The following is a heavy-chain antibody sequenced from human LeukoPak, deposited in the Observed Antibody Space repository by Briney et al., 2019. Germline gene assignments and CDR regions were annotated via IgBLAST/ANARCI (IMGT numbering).Heavy chain of an antibody. CDR2: IYYSGST. CDR3: ARADYDILTGYFYFDY. CDR1: GGSISSYY. Sequence: SETLSLTCTVSGGSISSYYWSWIRQPPGKGLEWNGYIYYSGSTNYNPSLKSRVTISVDTSKNQFSLKLSSVTAADTAVYYCARADYDILTGYFYFDYWGQGTLVTVSS. J-gene: IGHJ4*02. D-gene: IGHD3-9*01. V-gene: IGHV4-59*01.